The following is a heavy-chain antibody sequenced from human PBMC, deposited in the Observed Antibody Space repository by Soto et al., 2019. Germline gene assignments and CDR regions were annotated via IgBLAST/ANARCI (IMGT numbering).Heavy chain of an antibody. CDR3: ARDTMVRGVGYYYYGMDV. CDR1: GGSISSGGYY. J-gene: IGHJ6*02. D-gene: IGHD3-10*01. V-gene: IGHV4-31*03. Sequence: SETLSLTCTVSGGSISSGGYYWSWIRQHPGKGLEWIGYIYYSGSTYYNPSLKIRVTISVDTSKNQFSLKLSSVTAADTAVYYCARDTMVRGVGYYYYGMDVWGQGTTVTVSS. CDR2: IYYSGST.